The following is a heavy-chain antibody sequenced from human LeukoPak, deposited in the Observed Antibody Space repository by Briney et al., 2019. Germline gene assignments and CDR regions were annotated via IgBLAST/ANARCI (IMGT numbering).Heavy chain of an antibody. Sequence: GGSLRLSCAASGFTFSTYAMHWVRQAPGKGLEWVAILSYDGSNKYYADTVKGRFTISRDNSKNTLYLQMNSLRAEDTAVYYCARDDGFPIQLLFDYWGQGTLVTVSS. V-gene: IGHV3-30*04. J-gene: IGHJ4*02. CDR3: ARDDGFPIQLLFDY. D-gene: IGHD5-18*01. CDR2: LSYDGSNK. CDR1: GFTFSTYA.